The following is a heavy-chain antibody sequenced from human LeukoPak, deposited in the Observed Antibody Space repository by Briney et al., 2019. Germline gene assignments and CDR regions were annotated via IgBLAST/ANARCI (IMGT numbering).Heavy chain of an antibody. CDR2: INHSGST. D-gene: IGHD2-15*01. CDR1: GGSFSGYY. J-gene: IGHJ4*02. V-gene: IGHV4-34*01. Sequence: KPSETLSLTCAVYGGSFSGYYWSWIRQPPGKGLEWIGEINHSGSTNYNPSLKSRVTISVDTSKIQFSLKLSSVTAADTAVYYCARGPRGSAIAVSTFSNFDYWGQGTLVTVSS. CDR3: ARGPRGSAIAVSTFSNFDY.